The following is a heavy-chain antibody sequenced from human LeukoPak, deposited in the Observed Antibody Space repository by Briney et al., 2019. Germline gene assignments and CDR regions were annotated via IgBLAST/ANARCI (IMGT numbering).Heavy chain of an antibody. CDR1: GYTFINYY. CDR3: AAWGSSSSPLPGMDV. Sequence: GASVKVSFTASGYTFINYYMHWVRQAPGQGLEWMGVINPNGGGTSYAQKVQARVTMTRDTSTSTVYMELSSLRSEDTAVYYCAAWGSSSSPLPGMDVWGQGTTVTVSS. V-gene: IGHV1-46*01. J-gene: IGHJ6*02. D-gene: IGHD6-13*01. CDR2: INPNGGGT.